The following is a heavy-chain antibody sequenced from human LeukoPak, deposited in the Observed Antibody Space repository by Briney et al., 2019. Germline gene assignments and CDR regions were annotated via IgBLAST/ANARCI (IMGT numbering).Heavy chain of an antibody. CDR1: GYTFTSYG. Sequence: GASVKVSCKASGYTFTSYGISWVRHAPGQGLERMGWISAYNGNTNNEQKLQGRVTMTTETSTSTAYMELRRLRSDDTAVYYCARRGLEIPGADYWGQGTLVTVSS. J-gene: IGHJ4*02. D-gene: IGHD2-2*01. CDR3: ARRGLEIPGADY. CDR2: ISAYNGNT. V-gene: IGHV1-18*01.